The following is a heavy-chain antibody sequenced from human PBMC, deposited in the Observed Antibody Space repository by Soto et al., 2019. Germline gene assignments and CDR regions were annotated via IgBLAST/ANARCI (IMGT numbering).Heavy chain of an antibody. V-gene: IGHV1-69*01. CDR1: GGIFGSHG. D-gene: IGHD3-22*01. CDR2: FIPIFRTL. Sequence: QVQLIQSAAEVKQPGSSVRVSCTASGGIFGSHGFSWVRQAPGQRLEWVGGFIPIFRTLTYTEKFQARVRIAADESTNTVYLDLSSLTSEDTAVYYCVRDRRIYYSDPHDEFVASDYEVWGQGTMVSVSS. J-gene: IGHJ3*01. CDR3: VRDRRIYYSDPHDEFVASDYEV.